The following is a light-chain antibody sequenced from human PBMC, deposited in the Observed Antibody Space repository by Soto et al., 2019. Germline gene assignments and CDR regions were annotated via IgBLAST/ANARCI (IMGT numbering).Light chain of an antibody. Sequence: DIQMTQSPSSLSASVGDRVTITCRASQSISSYLNWYQQKPGKAPNLLIYAASTLQSGVPSRFSGSGSGTDFTLTISCLQSEDFATYYCQQSYSTLDTFGQGTKVDIK. CDR2: AAS. J-gene: IGKJ2*01. CDR1: QSISSY. V-gene: IGKV1-39*01. CDR3: QQSYSTLDT.